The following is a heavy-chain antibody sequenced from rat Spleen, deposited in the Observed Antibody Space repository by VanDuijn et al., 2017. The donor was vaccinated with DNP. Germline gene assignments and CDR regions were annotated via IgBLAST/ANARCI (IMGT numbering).Heavy chain of an antibody. D-gene: IGHD4-3*01. Sequence: EVQLVESGGGLVQPGRSLKLSCAASGFTFSDYAMAWVRQAPKKGLEWVASISASGGSTSYRDSVRGRFTFSRNNVEDTLYLQMDSLRSEDTATYYCTRGGTYYFDYWGQGVMVTVSP. J-gene: IGHJ2*01. CDR2: ISASGGST. CDR3: TRGGTYYFDY. V-gene: IGHV5S23*01. CDR1: GFTFSDYA.